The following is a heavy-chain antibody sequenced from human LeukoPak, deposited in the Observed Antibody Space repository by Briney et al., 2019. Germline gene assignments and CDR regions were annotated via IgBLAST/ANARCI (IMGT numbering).Heavy chain of an antibody. V-gene: IGHV1-18*01. CDR2: ISAYNGNT. D-gene: IGHD6-13*01. Sequence: ASVKVSCKASGYTFTSYGISWVRQAPGQGLEWMGWISAYNGNTNYAQKLQGRVTMTTDTSTSTAHMELRSLRSDDTAVYYCAREKYSSSWYALDYWGQGTLVTVSS. J-gene: IGHJ4*02. CDR3: AREKYSSSWYALDY. CDR1: GYTFTSYG.